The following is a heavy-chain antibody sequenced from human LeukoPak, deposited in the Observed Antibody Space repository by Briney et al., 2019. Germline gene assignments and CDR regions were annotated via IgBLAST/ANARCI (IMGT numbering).Heavy chain of an antibody. CDR2: ISAYNGNT. J-gene: IGHJ6*02. CDR1: GYTFTSYD. CDR3: ARDPPRIVVVVAATNYYGMDV. Sequence: AASVKVSCKASGYTFTSYDINWVRQAPGQGLEWMGWISAYNGNTNYAQKLQGRVTMTTDTSTSTAYMELRSLRSDDTAVYYCARDPPRIVVVVAATNYYGMDVWGQGTTVTVSS. V-gene: IGHV1-18*01. D-gene: IGHD2-15*01.